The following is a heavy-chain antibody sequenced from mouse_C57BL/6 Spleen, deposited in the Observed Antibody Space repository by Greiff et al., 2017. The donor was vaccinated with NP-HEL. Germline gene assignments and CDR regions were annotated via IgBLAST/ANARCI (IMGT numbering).Heavy chain of an antibody. CDR3: ARLLRGDYAMDY. Sequence: EVQLQQSGPELVKPGASVKISCKASGYSFTGYYMNWVKQSPEKSLEWIGEINPSTGGTTYNQKFKAKATLTVDKSSSTAYMQLKSLTSEDSAVYYCARLLRGDYAMDYWGQGTSVTVSS. V-gene: IGHV1-42*01. CDR1: GYSFTGYY. J-gene: IGHJ4*01. CDR2: INPSTGGT. D-gene: IGHD1-1*01.